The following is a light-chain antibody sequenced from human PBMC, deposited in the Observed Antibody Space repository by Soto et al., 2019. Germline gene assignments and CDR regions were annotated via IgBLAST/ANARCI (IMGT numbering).Light chain of an antibody. V-gene: IGKV1-17*01. CDR1: LGIGDD. CDR2: DAS. CDR3: QQYNSYSWT. J-gene: IGKJ1*01. Sequence: DIQMTQSPSSLSASVGDRVTITCRAGLGIGDDLAWYQQKPGKAPKLLIYDASSLESGVPSRFSGSGSGTEFTLTISSLQPDDFATYYCQQYNSYSWTFGQGTKVDIK.